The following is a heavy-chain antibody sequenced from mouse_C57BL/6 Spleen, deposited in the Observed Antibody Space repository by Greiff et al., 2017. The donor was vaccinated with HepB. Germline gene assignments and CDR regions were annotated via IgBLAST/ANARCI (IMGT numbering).Heavy chain of an antibody. CDR2: IDPENGDT. CDR1: GFNIKDDY. J-gene: IGHJ3*01. CDR3: TLYDYQAWFAY. D-gene: IGHD2-4*01. V-gene: IGHV14-4*01. Sequence: EVQLQQSGAELVRPGASVKLSCTASGFNIKDDYMHWVKQRPEQGLEWIGWIDPENGDTEYASKFQGKATITADTSSNTAYLQLSSLTSEDTAVYYGTLYDYQAWFAYWGQGTLVTVSA.